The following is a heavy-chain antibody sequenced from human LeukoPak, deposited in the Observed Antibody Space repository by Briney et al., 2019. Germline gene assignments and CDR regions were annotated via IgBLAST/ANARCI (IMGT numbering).Heavy chain of an antibody. J-gene: IGHJ4*02. Sequence: PGGSLRLSCAASGFTVSSNYMSWVRQAPGKGLEWVSVIYSGGNTFYADSVKGRFTTSRDNSKNTLYLQMNSLRAEDTAVYYCARDHVGYNVYDYWGQGTLVTVSS. CDR3: ARDHVGYNVYDY. D-gene: IGHD5-24*01. CDR2: IYSGGNT. V-gene: IGHV3-53*01. CDR1: GFTVSSNY.